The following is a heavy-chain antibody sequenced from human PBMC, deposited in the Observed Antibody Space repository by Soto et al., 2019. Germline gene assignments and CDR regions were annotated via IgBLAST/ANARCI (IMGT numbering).Heavy chain of an antibody. CDR1: GGPFSDYA. J-gene: IGHJ4*02. Sequence: QVQLVQSGAEVKKPGSSVKVSCKVSGGPFSDYAVSWVRQAPGQGLEWMGGIIPMFGTANYAQKFQGRVTITEDEYTTTAYMELSSLRSEDTAVYYCARDLDYYGSGNYYNRIDYWGQGTLVTVSS. CDR2: IIPMFGTA. CDR3: ARDLDYYGSGNYYNRIDY. V-gene: IGHV1-69*01. D-gene: IGHD3-10*01.